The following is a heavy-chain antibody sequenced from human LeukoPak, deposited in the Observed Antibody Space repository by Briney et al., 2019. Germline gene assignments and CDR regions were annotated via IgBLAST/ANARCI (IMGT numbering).Heavy chain of an antibody. V-gene: IGHV3-7*04. CDR1: GFTFSSYW. CDR2: IRQDGSDE. J-gene: IGHJ4*02. Sequence: GGSLRLSCAASGFTFSSYWMSWVRQAPGKGLEWVANIRQDGSDEYYVDSVKGRFTISRDDAKNSLYLQMNSLRAEDTAVYYCARNYGGNSADWGQGTLVTVSS. D-gene: IGHD4-23*01. CDR3: ARNYGGNSAD.